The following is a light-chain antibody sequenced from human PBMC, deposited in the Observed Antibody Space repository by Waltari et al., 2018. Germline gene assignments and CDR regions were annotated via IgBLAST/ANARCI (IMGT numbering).Light chain of an antibody. J-gene: IGLJ3*02. CDR1: SSDVGGYNY. Sequence: QSALTQPRSVSGSPGQSVTISCTGTSSDVGGYNYVSWYQQHPGKVPKLMIYDVSTRSSGVPDRFSGSKPGNTASLTISGLQTEDEADYYCCSYVGRYIWVFGGGTKLTVL. V-gene: IGLV2-11*01. CDR2: DVS. CDR3: CSYVGRYIWV.